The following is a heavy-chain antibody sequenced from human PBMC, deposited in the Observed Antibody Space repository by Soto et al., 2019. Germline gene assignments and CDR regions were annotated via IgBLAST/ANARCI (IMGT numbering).Heavy chain of an antibody. J-gene: IGHJ6*02. D-gene: IGHD2-21*02. CDR2: ISYSGST. CDR3: ARDLWGYCGADCYPLDV. CDR1: GDSISSHY. V-gene: IGHV4-59*11. Sequence: SETLSLTCSVSGDSISSHYWSLIRQPPGKGLEWIGYISYSGSTNYNPSLKSRVTIFVHTSENQLSLSLSSVTAADTAVYYCARDLWGYCGADCYPLDVWGQGTTVTVSS.